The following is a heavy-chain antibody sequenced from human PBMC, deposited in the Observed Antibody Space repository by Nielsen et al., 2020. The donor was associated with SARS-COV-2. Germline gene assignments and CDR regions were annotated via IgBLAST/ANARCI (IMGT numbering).Heavy chain of an antibody. V-gene: IGHV3-11*05. D-gene: IGHD3-10*01. CDR1: GFTVSSNY. J-gene: IGHJ6*02. CDR3: AREPPYGSGTFYYYYGMDV. CDR2: ISSSSSYT. Sequence: GESLKISCAASGFTVSSNYMSWIRQAPGKGLEWVSYISSSSSYTNYADSVKGRFTISRDNAKNSLYLQMNSLRAEDTAVYYCAREPPYGSGTFYYYYGMDVWGQGTTVTVSS.